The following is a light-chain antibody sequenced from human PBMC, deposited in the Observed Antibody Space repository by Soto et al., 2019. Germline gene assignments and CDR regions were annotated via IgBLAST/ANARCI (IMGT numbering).Light chain of an antibody. V-gene: IGLV2-14*01. Sequence: QSALTQPASVSGSPGQSITISCTGTSSDVGGHNYVSWNQQHPGKAPKLMIYAVTNRPSGVSYRFSASKSGNTASLTISGLQAEDEADYYCSSFTASNTVVFGGGTKLTVL. CDR3: SSFTASNTVV. CDR2: AVT. CDR1: SSDVGGHNY. J-gene: IGLJ2*01.